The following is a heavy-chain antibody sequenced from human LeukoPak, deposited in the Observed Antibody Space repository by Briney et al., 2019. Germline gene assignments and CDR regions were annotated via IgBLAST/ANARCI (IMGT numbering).Heavy chain of an antibody. CDR2: ISYDGSNK. CDR1: GFTFSSYG. J-gene: IGHJ4*02. V-gene: IGHV3-30*18. Sequence: GRSLRLSCAASGFTFSSYGMHWVRQAPGKGLEGVAVISYDGSNKYYADSLKGRFTIPRDNSKNTLYLQMNSLRAEDTAVYYCAKGRTYYYDSSGYFPHDYWGQGTLVTVSS. D-gene: IGHD3-22*01. CDR3: AKGRTYYYDSSGYFPHDY.